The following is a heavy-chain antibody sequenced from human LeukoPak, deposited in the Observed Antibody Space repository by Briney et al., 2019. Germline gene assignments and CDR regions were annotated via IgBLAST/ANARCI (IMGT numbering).Heavy chain of an antibody. CDR2: IYYSGST. V-gene: IGHV4-39*07. Sequence: SETLSLTCTVSGGSISSSSYYWGWIRQPPGKGLEWIGSIYYSGSTYYNPSLKSRVTISVDTSKNQFSLKLSSVTAADTAVYYCARGSHIVWGSYRLGYWGQGTLVTVSS. CDR3: ARGSHIVWGSYRLGY. J-gene: IGHJ4*02. D-gene: IGHD3-16*02. CDR1: GGSISSSSYY.